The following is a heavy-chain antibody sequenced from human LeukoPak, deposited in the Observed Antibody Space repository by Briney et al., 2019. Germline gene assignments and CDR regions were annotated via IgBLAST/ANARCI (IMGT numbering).Heavy chain of an antibody. Sequence: SVKVSCKASGGTFSTYAISWVRQAPGQGLEWMGRIIPILGIANYAQKFQGRVTITADKSTSTAYMELSSLRSEDTAVYYCARRRDGYYYYGMDVWGQGTTVTVSS. CDR2: IIPILGIA. D-gene: IGHD5-24*01. J-gene: IGHJ6*02. CDR1: GGTFSTYA. V-gene: IGHV1-69*04. CDR3: ARRRDGYYYYGMDV.